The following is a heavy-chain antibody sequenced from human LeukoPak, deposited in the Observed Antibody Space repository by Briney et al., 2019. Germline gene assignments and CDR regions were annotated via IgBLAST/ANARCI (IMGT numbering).Heavy chain of an antibody. V-gene: IGHV3-73*01. CDR2: IRSKANSYAT. J-gene: IGHJ6*03. D-gene: IGHD3-3*01. CDR3: TSHYYDFWSGYWSPTHYYMDV. Sequence: GGSLRLSCAASGFTFSGSAMHWVRQASGKGLEWVGRIRSKANSYATAYAASVKGRFTISRDDSKNTAYLQMNSLKTEDTAVYYCTSHYYDFWSGYWSPTHYYMDVWGKGTTVTVSS. CDR1: GFTFSGSA.